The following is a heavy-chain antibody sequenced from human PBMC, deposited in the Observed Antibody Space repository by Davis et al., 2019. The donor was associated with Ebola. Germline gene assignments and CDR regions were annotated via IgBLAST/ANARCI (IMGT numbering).Heavy chain of an antibody. J-gene: IGHJ2*01. Sequence: GESLKISCAASGFTFSSYAMHWVRQAPGKGLEYVSAISSNGGSTYYANSVKGRFTISRDNSKNTIYLQMDSLRVEDTAMYYCARHVYGDFWYFDLWGRGTRVTVSS. D-gene: IGHD4-17*01. CDR2: ISSNGGST. CDR1: GFTFSSYA. V-gene: IGHV3-64*01. CDR3: ARHVYGDFWYFDL.